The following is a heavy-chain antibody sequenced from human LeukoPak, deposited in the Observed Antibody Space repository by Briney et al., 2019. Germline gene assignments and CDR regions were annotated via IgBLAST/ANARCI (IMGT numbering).Heavy chain of an antibody. CDR2: INPNSGGT. D-gene: IGHD3-10*01. CDR1: GYTFTGYY. Sequence: ASVKVSCKASGYTFTGYYMHWVRQAPGQGLEWMGWINPNSGGTNYAQKFQGRVTITADESTSTAYMELSSLRSEDTAVYYCARAPARVRGVIITINWFDPWGQGTLVTVSS. J-gene: IGHJ5*02. CDR3: ARAPARVRGVIITINWFDP. V-gene: IGHV1-2*02.